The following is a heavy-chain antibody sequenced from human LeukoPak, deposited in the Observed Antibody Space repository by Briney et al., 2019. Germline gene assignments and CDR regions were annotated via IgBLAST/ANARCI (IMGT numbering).Heavy chain of an antibody. CDR2: INPNTGGT. D-gene: IGHD6-19*01. CDR1: GYTFTGYY. CDR3: ARTVARSTEAVAGNWGAFDI. Sequence: ASVKVSCKASGYTFTGYYMHWVRQAPGQGLEWMGWINPNTGGTNYAQKFQGRVTMTRDTSISTAYMELSRLRSDDTAVYYCARTVARSTEAVAGNWGAFDIWGQGTMVTVSS. J-gene: IGHJ3*02. V-gene: IGHV1-2*02.